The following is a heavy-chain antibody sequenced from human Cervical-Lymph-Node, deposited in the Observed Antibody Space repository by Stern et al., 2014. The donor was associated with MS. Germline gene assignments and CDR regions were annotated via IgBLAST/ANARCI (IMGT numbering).Heavy chain of an antibody. D-gene: IGHD1-26*01. Sequence: VQLVESGGDLVKPGGSLRLSCAASGFNFSAYYMTWIRQAPGKGLEWLSYISSNGSTIYYADSVKGRFIISRDNAKQSLYLQMNSLRAEDTAVYYCARGLPSFWGQGTLVTVSP. V-gene: IGHV3-11*01. CDR3: ARGLPSF. J-gene: IGHJ4*02. CDR1: GFNFSAYY. CDR2: ISSNGSTI.